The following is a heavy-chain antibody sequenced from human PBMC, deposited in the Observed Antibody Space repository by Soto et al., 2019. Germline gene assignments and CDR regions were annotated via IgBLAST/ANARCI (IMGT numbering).Heavy chain of an antibody. D-gene: IGHD4-17*01. CDR1: GGSVTNSSYY. V-gene: IGHV4-39*01. CDR3: VSQRTTVPTQAYFAY. CDR2: VYYRGRS. Sequence: SDTLSLTCTVSGGSVTNSSYYWGWIRQSPGKGLEWIGSVYYRGRSYSKSSVKSRVTISVDTSKNRFSLSLNSVTASDTAVYFCVSQRTTVPTQAYFAYWGPGALVTVS. J-gene: IGHJ4*02.